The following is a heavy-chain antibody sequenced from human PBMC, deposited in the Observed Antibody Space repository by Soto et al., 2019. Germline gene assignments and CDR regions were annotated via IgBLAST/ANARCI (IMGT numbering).Heavy chain of an antibody. CDR3: ARGLGTNGLDV. D-gene: IGHD7-27*01. CDR1: GYKFTTYG. V-gene: IGHV1-18*04. J-gene: IGHJ6*02. CDR2: ISTYNGNT. Sequence: QVQLLQSGAEVKKPGASVKVSCKASGYKFTTYGITWVRQAPGQGLEWLGGISTYNGNTDYAQNLQDRVTMTTETCTSTAYLEVRSLTSDDTAVYFCARGLGTNGLDVWGQGTTVTVSS.